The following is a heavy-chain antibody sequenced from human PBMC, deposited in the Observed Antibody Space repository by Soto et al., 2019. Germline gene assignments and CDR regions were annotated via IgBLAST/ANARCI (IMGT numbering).Heavy chain of an antibody. Sequence: SETLSLTCAVSGGSISSGGYSWSWIRQPPGKGMEWIGEINHSGRTYYRSRWHNEYALFVKSRMTINPDTSRNQFSLQLSSVTPEDTAVYYCARLVGNSWLDYWGQGTLVTVSS. J-gene: IGHJ4*02. CDR3: ARLVGNSWLDY. V-gene: IGHV4-30-2*05. CDR1: GGSISSGGYS. D-gene: IGHD6-13*01. CDR2: INHSGRT.